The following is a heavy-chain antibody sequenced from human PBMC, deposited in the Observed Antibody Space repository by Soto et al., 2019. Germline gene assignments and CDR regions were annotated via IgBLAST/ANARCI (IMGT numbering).Heavy chain of an antibody. V-gene: IGHV2-5*02. CDR2: FFWGDDK. CDR3: AHRLAIIDAFDV. D-gene: IGHD3-10*01. J-gene: IGHJ3*01. CDR1: GFSLTTSGRG. Sequence: QITLKESGPTLVKPTQTLTLTCTFSGFSLTTSGRGVGWIRQPPGKALEWLALFFWGDDKRYSPSLKTRLTISKDTSKNQVVLTMTNMGPEDTATDYCAHRLAIIDAFDVWGQGTVVTVSS.